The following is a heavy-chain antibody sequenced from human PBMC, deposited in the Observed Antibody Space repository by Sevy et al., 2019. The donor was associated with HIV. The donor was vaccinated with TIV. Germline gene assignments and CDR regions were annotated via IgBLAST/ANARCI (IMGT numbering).Heavy chain of an antibody. CDR3: AREGCTKPHDY. J-gene: IGHJ4*02. CDR1: GFTFTNFW. D-gene: IGHD2-8*01. V-gene: IGHV3-7*03. CDR2: VNNDGSGQ. Sequence: GGSLRLSCAASGFTFTNFWMSWVRQAPGKGLEWVANVNNDGSGQKYADSVKGRFIISRDNSKSSVYLQMNNLRPEDTAVYYCAREGCTKPHDYWGQGTLVTVSS.